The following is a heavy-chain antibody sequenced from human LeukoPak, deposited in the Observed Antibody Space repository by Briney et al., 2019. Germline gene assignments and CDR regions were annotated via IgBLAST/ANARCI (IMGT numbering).Heavy chain of an antibody. CDR2: ISSSGSTI. CDR1: GFTFSDYY. J-gene: IGHJ4*02. V-gene: IGHV3-11*01. Sequence: GGSLRLSCAASGFTFSDYYMSWIRQAPGKGLEWVSYISSSGSTIHYADSVKGRFTISRDNAKNSLYLQMNSLRAEDTAVYYCARFSIVGARFDYWGQGTLVTVSS. D-gene: IGHD1-26*01. CDR3: ARFSIVGARFDY.